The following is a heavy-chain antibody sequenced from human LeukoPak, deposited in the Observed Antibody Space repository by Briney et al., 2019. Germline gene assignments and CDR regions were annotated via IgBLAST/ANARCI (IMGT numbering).Heavy chain of an antibody. D-gene: IGHD5-12*01. J-gene: IGHJ4*02. CDR2: IYHSGST. CDR1: GYSISSGYY. V-gene: IGHV4-38-2*01. Sequence: SETLSLTCAVSGYSISSGYYWGWIRQPPGKGLEWIGSIYHSGSTYYNPSLKSRVTISVDTSKNQFSLKLSSVTAADTAVYYCASGYSGYEGALLNYWGQGTLVTVSS. CDR3: ASGYSGYEGALLNY.